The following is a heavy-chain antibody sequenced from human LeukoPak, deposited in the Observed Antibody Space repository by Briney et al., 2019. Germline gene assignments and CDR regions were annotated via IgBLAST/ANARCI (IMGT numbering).Heavy chain of an antibody. D-gene: IGHD6-13*01. J-gene: IGHJ5*02. CDR3: AREQLATWFDP. V-gene: IGHV4-30-4*08. CDR2: IYYSGST. Sequence: SQTLSLTCTVSGGSISSGDYYWSWIRQPPGKGLEWIGYIYYSGSTYYSPSLKSRVTISVDTSKNQFSLKLSSVTAADTAVYYCAREQLATWFDPWGQGTLVTVSS. CDR1: GGSISSGDYY.